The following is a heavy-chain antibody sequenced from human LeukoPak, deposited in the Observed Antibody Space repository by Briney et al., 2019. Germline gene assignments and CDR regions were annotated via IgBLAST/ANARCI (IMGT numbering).Heavy chain of an antibody. Sequence: GRSLRLSCAASGFTFDDYAMHWVRQAPGKGLEWVSGISWNSGSIGYADSVKGRFTISRDNAKNSLYLQMNSLRAEDTAVYYCARDTRSSWYYFFDYWGQGTLVTVSS. J-gene: IGHJ4*02. CDR2: ISWNSGSI. D-gene: IGHD6-13*01. CDR1: GFTFDDYA. CDR3: ARDTRSSWYYFFDY. V-gene: IGHV3-9*01.